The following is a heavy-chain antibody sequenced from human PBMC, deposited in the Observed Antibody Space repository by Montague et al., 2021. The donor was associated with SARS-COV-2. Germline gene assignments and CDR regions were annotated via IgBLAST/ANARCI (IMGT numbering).Heavy chain of an antibody. CDR2: INQSGRT. CDR3: ARGRTYHYGMDV. V-gene: IGHV4-34*01. J-gene: IGHJ6*02. CDR1: GGSFSGCY. Sequence: SETLSLTCAVYGGSFSGCYWSWIRQPPEKGLEWIGEINQSGRTNNNPSLKSRVIISVDTSKNQFSLKLSSVTAADTAVYYCARGRTYHYGMDVWGQGTTVAVSS.